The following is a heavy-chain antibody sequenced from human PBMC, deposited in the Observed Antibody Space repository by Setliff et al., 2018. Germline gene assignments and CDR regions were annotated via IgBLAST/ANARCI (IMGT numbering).Heavy chain of an antibody. CDR3: ARGLCVGQSCYWPKAMDV. J-gene: IGHJ6*02. D-gene: IGHD2-15*01. CDR1: GFSFSSYA. CDR2: ISGSGGST. Sequence: GGSLRLSCAASGFSFSSYAMSWVRQAPGKGLEWVSGISGSGGSTYYADSVKDRFTVSRDESKNMVYLQMNNLEVDDTAIYYCARGLCVGQSCYWPKAMDVWGQGATVTVSS. V-gene: IGHV3-23*01.